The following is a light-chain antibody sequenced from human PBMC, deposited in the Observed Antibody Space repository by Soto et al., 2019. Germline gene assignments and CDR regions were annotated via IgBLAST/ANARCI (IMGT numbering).Light chain of an antibody. J-gene: IGKJ1*01. V-gene: IGKV3-20*01. CDR1: QSVSSNY. Sequence: EIVLTQSPGTLSLSPGERATLSCRASQSVSSNYLAWYQQKPGQAPRPLIYGASSRATGIPDRFSGGGAGTDFTLTISRLEPEDFAVYYCQQYGSSPWTFGQGTKV. CDR3: QQYGSSPWT. CDR2: GAS.